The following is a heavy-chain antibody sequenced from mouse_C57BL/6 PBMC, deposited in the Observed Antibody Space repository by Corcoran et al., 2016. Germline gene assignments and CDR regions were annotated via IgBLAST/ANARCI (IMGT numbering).Heavy chain of an antibody. D-gene: IGHD2-1*01. J-gene: IGHJ3*01. Sequence: QVQLVETGGDLVRPGNSLKLSCVTSGFTFSDYRMHWLRQPPGKRLEWIAVIPVKSDNFGANYAESVKVRFAISRDDSKSSVYLEMNRLREEDTATYFCSRGNSEGFPYWGQGTLVTVSP. CDR1: GFTFSDYR. CDR2: IPVKSDNFGA. V-gene: IGHV13-2*01. CDR3: SRGNSEGFPY.